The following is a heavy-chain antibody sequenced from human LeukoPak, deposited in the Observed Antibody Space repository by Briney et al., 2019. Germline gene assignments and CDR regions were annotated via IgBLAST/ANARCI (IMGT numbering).Heavy chain of an antibody. D-gene: IGHD5-12*01. Sequence: ASQTLSLTCTVSGGSISSGGYYWSWIRQHPGKGLEWIGYIYYSGSTYYNPSLKSRVTISVDTSKNQFSLKLSSVTAEDTAVYYCAREYGGYNQRDYWGQGTLVTVSS. CDR3: AREYGGYNQRDY. CDR2: IYYSGST. J-gene: IGHJ4*02. CDR1: GGSISSGGYY. V-gene: IGHV4-31*03.